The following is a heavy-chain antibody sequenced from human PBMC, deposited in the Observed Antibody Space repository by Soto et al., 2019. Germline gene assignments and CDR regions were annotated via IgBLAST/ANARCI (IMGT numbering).Heavy chain of an antibody. D-gene: IGHD1-20*01. V-gene: IGHV4-30-4*01. CDR2: IYYSGST. Sequence: PSETLSLTCTVSGGSISSGDYYWSWIRQPPGKGLEWIGYIYYSGSTYYNPSLKSRVTISVDTSKNQFSLKLSSVTAADTAVYYCTGITGMVYFDYWGQGTLVTVAS. J-gene: IGHJ4*02. CDR1: GGSISSGDYY. CDR3: TGITGMVYFDY.